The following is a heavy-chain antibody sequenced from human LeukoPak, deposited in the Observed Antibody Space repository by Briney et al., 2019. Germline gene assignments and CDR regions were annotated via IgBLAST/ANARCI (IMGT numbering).Heavy chain of an antibody. CDR1: GGSISTYY. CDR3: ARDSSPDTYYDILTGYDT. CDR2: IYYSGST. J-gene: IGHJ5*02. Sequence: SETLSLTCTVSGGSISTYYWSWIRQPPGKGLEWIGHIYYSGSTNYNPSLKSRVTISVNTSKNQFSLKRSSVTAADTAVYYCARDSSPDTYYDILTGYDTWGQGILVTVSS. D-gene: IGHD3-9*01. V-gene: IGHV4-59*01.